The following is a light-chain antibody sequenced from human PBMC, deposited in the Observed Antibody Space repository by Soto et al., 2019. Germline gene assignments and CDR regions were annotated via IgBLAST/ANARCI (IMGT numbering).Light chain of an antibody. CDR1: SSAVGGYNY. CDR3: SSYAGSNNLV. Sequence: QSALTQPPSASGSPGQSVTISCTGTSSAVGGYNYVSWYQQHPGKAPKLMIYEGSKRPSGVPDRFSGSKSGNTASLTVSGLQAEDEADYYCSSYAGSNNLVFGGGTQLTVL. CDR2: EGS. J-gene: IGLJ2*01. V-gene: IGLV2-8*01.